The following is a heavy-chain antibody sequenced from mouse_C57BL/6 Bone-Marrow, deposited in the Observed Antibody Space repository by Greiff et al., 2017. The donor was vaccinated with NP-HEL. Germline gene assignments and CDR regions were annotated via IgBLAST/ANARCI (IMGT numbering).Heavy chain of an antibody. D-gene: IGHD1-1*01. Sequence: VQLQQSGAELARPGASVKLSCKASGYTFTSYGISWVKQRTGQGLEWIGEIYPRSGNTYYNEKFKGKATLTADKSSSTAYMELRSLTSEDSAVYFCARERDYYGSRGGFAYWGQGTLVTVSA. CDR1: GYTFTSYG. CDR3: ARERDYYGSRGGFAY. CDR2: IYPRSGNT. V-gene: IGHV1-81*01. J-gene: IGHJ3*01.